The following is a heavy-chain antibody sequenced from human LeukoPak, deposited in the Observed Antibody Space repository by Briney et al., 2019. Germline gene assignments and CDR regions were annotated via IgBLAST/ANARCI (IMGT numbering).Heavy chain of an antibody. CDR2: IYYSGST. D-gene: IGHD6-6*01. J-gene: IGHJ6*03. Sequence: SETLSLTCTVSGGSISSHYWSWIRQPPGKGLEWIGYIYYSGSTNYNPSLKSRVTISVDTSKNQFSLKLSSVTAADTAVYYCARGRQLVLNYYYMDVWGKGTTVTVSS. CDR3: ARGRQLVLNYYYMDV. V-gene: IGHV4-59*11. CDR1: GGSISSHY.